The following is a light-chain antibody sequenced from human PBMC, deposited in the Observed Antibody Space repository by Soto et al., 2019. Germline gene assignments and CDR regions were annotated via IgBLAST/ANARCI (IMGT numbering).Light chain of an antibody. CDR1: SSDVGDYNY. V-gene: IGLV2-11*01. CDR3: CSYAGSYTWV. CDR2: DVS. Sequence: QSVLTQPRSVSGSPGQSVTISCTGTSSDVGDYNYVSWYQQRPGKAPKFMIYDVSRRPSGVPDRFSGSKSGNTASLTISGLQAEDEADYYCCSYAGSYTWVFGGGTKLTVL. J-gene: IGLJ3*02.